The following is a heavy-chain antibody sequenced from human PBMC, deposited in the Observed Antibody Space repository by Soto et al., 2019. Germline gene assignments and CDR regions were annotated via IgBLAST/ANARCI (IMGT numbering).Heavy chain of an antibody. J-gene: IGHJ6*04. CDR1: GYTFTSYY. D-gene: IGHD5-18*01. V-gene: IGHV1-46*01. CDR2: INPSGGST. CDR3: ARDKKGYSYGYYYYYGTDV. Sequence: ASVKVSCKASGYTFTSYYMHWVRQAPGQGLEWMGIINPSGGSTSYAQKFQGRVTMTRDTSTSTVYMELSSLRPEDTAVYYCARDKKGYSYGYYYYYGTDVWGKGTTVTVSS.